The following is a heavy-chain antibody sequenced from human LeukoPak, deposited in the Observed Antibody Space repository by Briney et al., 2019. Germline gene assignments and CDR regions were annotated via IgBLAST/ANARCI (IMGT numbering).Heavy chain of an antibody. Sequence: SSETLSLTCAVYGGPFSGYYWSWIRQPPGKGLEWIGEINHSGSTNYTNYNPSLKSRVTISMDTSKSQFSLKLSSVTAADTAVYYCARVPDGSGSYGYFNYWGQGTLVTVSS. D-gene: IGHD3-10*01. CDR1: GGPFSGYY. CDR2: INHSGSTNYT. V-gene: IGHV4-34*01. CDR3: ARVPDGSGSYGYFNY. J-gene: IGHJ4*02.